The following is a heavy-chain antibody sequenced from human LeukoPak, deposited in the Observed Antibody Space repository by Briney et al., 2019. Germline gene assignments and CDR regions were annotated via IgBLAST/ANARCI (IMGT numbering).Heavy chain of an antibody. CDR1: GGSFSGYY. CDR2: INHSGST. J-gene: IGHJ6*03. V-gene: IGHV4-34*01. CDR3: ARGTRLLGYYYYYMDV. Sequence: SETLSLTCAVYGGSFSGYYWSWIRQPPGKGLEWIGEINHSGSTNYNPSLKSRVTISVDTSKNQFSLKLSSVTAADTAVYCCARGTRLLGYYYYYMDVWGKGTTVTVSS. D-gene: IGHD5-12*01.